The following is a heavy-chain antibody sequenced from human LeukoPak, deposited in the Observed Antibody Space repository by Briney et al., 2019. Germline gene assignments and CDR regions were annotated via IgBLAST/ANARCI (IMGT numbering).Heavy chain of an antibody. CDR3: ARDPSGRYCNGGSCYSPY. D-gene: IGHD2-15*01. CDR1: GYTFTTYG. CDR2: ISAYTGKP. J-gene: IGHJ4*02. V-gene: IGHV1-18*04. Sequence: ASVKVSCRASGYTFTTYGISWVRQAPGQGLEWLGWISAYTGKPNYARTLQGRVTMTTDTSTSTVYVELRSLRSDDTAVYYCARDPSGRYCNGGSCYSPYWGQGTLVTVCS.